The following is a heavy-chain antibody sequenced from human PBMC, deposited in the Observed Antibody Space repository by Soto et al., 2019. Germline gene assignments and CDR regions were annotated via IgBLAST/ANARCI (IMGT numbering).Heavy chain of an antibody. CDR3: ARQSWDYYYMDV. J-gene: IGHJ6*03. V-gene: IGHV4-39*01. Sequence: SETLSLTCTVSGGSISSSSYYWGWIRQPPGKGLEWIGSIYYSGSTYYNPSLKSRVTISVDTSKNQFSLKLRSVTAADTAVYYCARQSWDYYYMDVWGKGTTVTVSS. CDR1: GGSISSSSYY. D-gene: IGHD7-27*01. CDR2: IYYSGST.